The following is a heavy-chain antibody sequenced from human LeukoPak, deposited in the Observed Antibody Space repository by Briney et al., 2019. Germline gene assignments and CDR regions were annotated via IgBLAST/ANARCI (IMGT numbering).Heavy chain of an antibody. V-gene: IGHV7-4-1*02. CDR2: INTNTGNP. CDR3: ARGRNWFDP. Sequence: ASVKVSCKASGYTLTSHALSWVRQAPGQGLEWMGWINTNTGNPTYAQAFTGRFVFSLDTSVSTAYLHLSSPKAEDTAFYYCARGRNWFDPWGQGTLVTVSS. J-gene: IGHJ5*02. CDR1: GYTLTSHA. D-gene: IGHD2/OR15-2a*01.